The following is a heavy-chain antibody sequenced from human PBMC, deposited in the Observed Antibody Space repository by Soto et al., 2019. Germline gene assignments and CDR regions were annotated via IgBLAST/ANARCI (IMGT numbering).Heavy chain of an antibody. CDR2: IVVGSGNT. Sequence: QMQLVQSGPEVKKPGTSVKVSCQASGFTFTSSAVQWVRQARGQRLEWIGWIVVGSGNTNYAQKFQERVTITRDMSTSTAYMELSSLRSEDTAVYYCAAVGRDGYNNRVDYWGQGTLVTVSS. CDR1: GFTFTSSA. D-gene: IGHD4-4*01. J-gene: IGHJ4*02. V-gene: IGHV1-58*01. CDR3: AAVGRDGYNNRVDY.